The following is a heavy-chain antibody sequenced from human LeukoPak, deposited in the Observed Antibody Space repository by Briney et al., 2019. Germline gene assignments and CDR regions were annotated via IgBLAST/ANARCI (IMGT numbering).Heavy chain of an antibody. J-gene: IGHJ4*02. CDR2: ISSSSSYI. V-gene: IGHV3-21*01. CDR1: GFTFSSYS. CDR3: ARDTRSGIAARAFDY. D-gene: IGHD6-6*01. Sequence: KAGGSLRLSCAASGFTFSSYSMNWVRQAPGKGLEWVSSISSSSSYIYYADSVKGRFTISRDNAKNSLYLQMNSLRAEDTAVYYCARDTRSGIAARAFDYWGQGTLVTVSS.